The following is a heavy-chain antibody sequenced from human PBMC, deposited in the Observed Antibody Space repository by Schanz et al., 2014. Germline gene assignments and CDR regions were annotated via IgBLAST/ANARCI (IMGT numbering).Heavy chain of an antibody. V-gene: IGHV3-33*01. Sequence: QVQLVESGGGVVQPGRSLRLSCAASGFTFSKYGMHWVRQAPGKGLEWVAVIWYDGSNKDYADSVKGRLTVSRDNSENTVYLEFHSLRSEDTALYYCAREAKWGQWYFDLWGRGSLVTVSS. CDR1: GFTFSKYG. J-gene: IGHJ2*01. CDR2: IWYDGSNK. D-gene: IGHD1-26*01. CDR3: AREAKWGQWYFDL.